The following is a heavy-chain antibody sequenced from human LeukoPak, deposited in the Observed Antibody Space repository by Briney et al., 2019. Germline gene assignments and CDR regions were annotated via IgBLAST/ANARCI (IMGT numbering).Heavy chain of an antibody. J-gene: IGHJ4*02. D-gene: IGHD5-12*01. CDR3: ARVVTGYSGYDFRGSGGNYFDY. Sequence: GASVKVSCKASGYTFTSYYMHWVRQAPRQGFAWMGILNHSGGSTSYAQKVKGRVTMTRDTSTRTVYMELSSLRSENTAVYYCARVVTGYSGYDFRGSGGNYFDYWGQGTLVTVSS. CDR1: GYTFTSYY. CDR2: LNHSGGST. V-gene: IGHV1-46*01.